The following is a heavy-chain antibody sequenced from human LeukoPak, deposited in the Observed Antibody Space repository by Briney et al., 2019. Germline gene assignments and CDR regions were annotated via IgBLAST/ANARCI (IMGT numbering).Heavy chain of an antibody. CDR2: IYHTGST. D-gene: IGHD3-3*01. V-gene: IGHV4-4*02. J-gene: IGHJ4*02. CDR1: GGSISGSNW. Sequence: PSGTLSLTCAVSGGSISGSNWWSWVRQPPGKGLEWIGYIYHTGSTSYSPSLKSRVTISADTSQNQFSLKLSSVTAADTAVYYCARILRFLEWPLDYWGQGTLVTVSS. CDR3: ARILRFLEWPLDY.